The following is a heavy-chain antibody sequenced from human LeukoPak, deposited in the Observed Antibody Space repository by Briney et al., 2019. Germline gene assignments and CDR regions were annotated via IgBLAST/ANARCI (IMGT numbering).Heavy chain of an antibody. J-gene: IGHJ5*02. V-gene: IGHV4-39*01. D-gene: IGHD2-2*01. Sequence: SETLSLTCTVSGGSISSSSYYWGWIRQPPGKGLEWIGCIYYSGSTYYNPSLKSRVTISVDTSKNQFSLKLSSVTAADTAVYYCARVVIVVVPAARTNNWFDPWGQGTLVTVSS. CDR3: ARVVIVVVPAARTNNWFDP. CDR2: IYYSGST. CDR1: GGSISSSSYY.